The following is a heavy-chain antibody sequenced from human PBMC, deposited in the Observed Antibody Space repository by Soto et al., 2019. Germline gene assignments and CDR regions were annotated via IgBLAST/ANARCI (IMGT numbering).Heavy chain of an antibody. CDR3: ATLRSSPFAS. CDR2: IYNRGSA. J-gene: IGHJ4*02. Sequence: SETLSLTCTVSGGSISSNYWIWIRQPPGKGLEWIGYIYNRGSANYNPSRKSRATISVDTSKSQFSLRLTSVTAADTAVYFCATLRSSPFASWGQGTLVTVSS. V-gene: IGHV4-59*01. CDR1: GGSISSNY.